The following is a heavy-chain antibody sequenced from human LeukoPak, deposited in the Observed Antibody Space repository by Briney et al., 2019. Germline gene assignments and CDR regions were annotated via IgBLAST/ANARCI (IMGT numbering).Heavy chain of an antibody. J-gene: IGHJ3*02. V-gene: IGHV3-23*01. CDR2: ISGSGGST. D-gene: IGHD2-21*02. Sequence: PGGSLRLSCAASGFTFSSYAMSWVRQAPGKGLEWVSAISGSGGSTYYADSVKGRFTISRDNSKNTLYLQMNSLRADDTAVYYCANSVDLAYCGGDCPDAFDIWGQGTMVTVSS. CDR3: ANSVDLAYCGGDCPDAFDI. CDR1: GFTFSSYA.